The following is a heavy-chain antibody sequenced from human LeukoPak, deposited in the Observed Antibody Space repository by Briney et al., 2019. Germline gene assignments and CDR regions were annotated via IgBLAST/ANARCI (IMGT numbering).Heavy chain of an antibody. V-gene: IGHV4-59*08. CDR2: IYYSGGT. J-gene: IGHJ4*02. CDR1: GGSISSYY. D-gene: IGHD5-12*01. Sequence: PSETLSLTCTVSGGSISSYYWSWIRQPPGKGLEWIGYIYYSGGTNYNPSLKSRVTISVDTSKNQFSLKLSSVTAADTAVYYCASGYAQYYFDYWGQGTLVTVSS. CDR3: ASGYAQYYFDY.